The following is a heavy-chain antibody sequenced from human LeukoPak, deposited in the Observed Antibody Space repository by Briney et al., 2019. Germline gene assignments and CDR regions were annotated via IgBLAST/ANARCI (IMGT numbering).Heavy chain of an antibody. CDR1: GYTFTGYY. D-gene: IGHD3-22*01. CDR3: ARDLGTYYYDSSAPSWYFDL. Sequence: ASVKVSCEASGYTFTGYYMHWVRRAPGQGLEWMGWINPNSGGTNYAQKFQGRVTMTRDTSISTAYMELSRLRSDDTAVYYCARDLGTYYYDSSAPSWYFDLWGRGTLVTVSS. J-gene: IGHJ2*01. CDR2: INPNSGGT. V-gene: IGHV1-2*02.